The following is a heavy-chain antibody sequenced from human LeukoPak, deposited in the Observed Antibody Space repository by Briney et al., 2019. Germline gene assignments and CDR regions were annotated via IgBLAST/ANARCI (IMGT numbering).Heavy chain of an antibody. V-gene: IGHV3-23*01. J-gene: IGHJ4*02. CDR3: AKGTTEIPWLAPAGDY. Sequence: GGSLRLSCAASGFTFSSYAMNWVRQAPGKGLEWVSSIRGSGGSTYYADSVKGRFTISRDNSKNTLHLQMNSLTAEDTAIYYCAKGTTEIPWLAPAGDYWGQGTLVTVSP. CDR1: GFTFSSYA. CDR2: IRGSGGST. D-gene: IGHD4-11*01.